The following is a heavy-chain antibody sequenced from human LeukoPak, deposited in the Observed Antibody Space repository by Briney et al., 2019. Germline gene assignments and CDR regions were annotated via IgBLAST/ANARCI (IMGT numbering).Heavy chain of an antibody. CDR3: ARPRGWFGESPLEYGIDV. V-gene: IGHV3-48*03. CDR1: GFTFSSYE. CDR2: MSSRGSTI. J-gene: IGHJ6*02. Sequence: GGSLRLSCAASGFTFSSYEMNWVRQAPGKGLEWVSYMSSRGSTIYYADSVKGRFTISRDNAKNSLYLQMNSLRAEDTAVYYCARPRGWFGESPLEYGIDVWGQGTTVTVSS. D-gene: IGHD3-10*01.